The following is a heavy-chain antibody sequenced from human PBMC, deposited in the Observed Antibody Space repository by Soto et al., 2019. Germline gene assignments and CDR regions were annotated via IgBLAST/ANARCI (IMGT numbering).Heavy chain of an antibody. CDR3: TKSGGCYGNRGYHGGDFAS. Sequence: PANTFSVDGGSFSGYYWSCIRHAPGKGLEWIGEINHSGSTNYNPSLKSRVTISVDTSKKQFSLKLTSVTAADTALYECTKSGGCYGNRGYHGGDFASWC. CDR2: INHSGST. CDR1: GGSFSGYY. V-gene: IGHV4-34*01. D-gene: IGHD3-22*01. J-gene: IGHJ5*01.